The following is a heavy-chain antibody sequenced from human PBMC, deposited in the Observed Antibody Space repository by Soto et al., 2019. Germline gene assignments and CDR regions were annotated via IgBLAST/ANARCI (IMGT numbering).Heavy chain of an antibody. CDR1: GYTFTSYL. CDR3: ARGLVAAIHFDY. D-gene: IGHD5-12*01. J-gene: IGHJ4*02. V-gene: IGHV1-18*01. CDR2: ISAYNGNT. Sequence: QVRLVQSGPEVKKPGASVKVSCKASGYTFTSYLISWVRQAPGQGLEWMGWISAYNGNTNYAQKFQGRVTMTTNTSTIAAYMELRSLTSDDTAVYYGARGLVAAIHFDYWGQGTLVTVSS.